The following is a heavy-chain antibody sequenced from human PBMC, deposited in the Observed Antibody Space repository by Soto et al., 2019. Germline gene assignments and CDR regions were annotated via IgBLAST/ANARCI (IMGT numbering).Heavy chain of an antibody. D-gene: IGHD6-13*01. Sequence: EVQLLESGGGLVQPGGSLRLSCAASGFTFSSYAMSWVRQAPGKGLEWVSAISGSGGSTYYADSVKGRFTISRDNSKNTLYLQMHSLRAEDTDVYYCAKDLRVAAAGTGAWGQGTLVTVSS. J-gene: IGHJ5*02. CDR1: GFTFSSYA. CDR3: AKDLRVAAAGTGA. CDR2: ISGSGGST. V-gene: IGHV3-23*01.